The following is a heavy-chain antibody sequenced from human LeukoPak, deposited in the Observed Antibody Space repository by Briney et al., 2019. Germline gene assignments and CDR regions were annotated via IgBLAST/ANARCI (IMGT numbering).Heavy chain of an antibody. D-gene: IGHD5-12*01. V-gene: IGHV3-15*01. CDR2: ITSKTDGGTT. Sequence: GGSLRLSCAASGFTFSNAWMSWVRQAPGKGLEWVGRITSKTDGGTTDYAAPVKGRFTISRDDSKNTLYLQMNSLKTEDTAVYYCTTDITSIVATIFLDYWGQGTLVTVSS. J-gene: IGHJ4*02. CDR3: TTDITSIVATIFLDY. CDR1: GFTFSNAW.